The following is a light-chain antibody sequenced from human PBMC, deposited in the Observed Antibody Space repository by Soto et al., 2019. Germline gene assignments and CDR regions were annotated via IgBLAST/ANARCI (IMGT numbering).Light chain of an antibody. Sequence: QAVVTQPPSLTVSPGRTVTLTCGSSTGAVTGGHYPYWFQQKSGLAPTKMIYDKSREHSCTPPRFSGSLLGGKAAMTLSAAQPEDEAEYSCVHCQPGDLVFGTGTKLTVL. CDR2: DKS. J-gene: IGLJ1*01. V-gene: IGLV7-46*01. CDR3: VHCQPGDLV. CDR1: TGAVTGGHY.